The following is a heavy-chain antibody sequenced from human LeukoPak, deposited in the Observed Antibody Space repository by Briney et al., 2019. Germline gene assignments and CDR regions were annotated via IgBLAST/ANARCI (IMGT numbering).Heavy chain of an antibody. CDR3: ARASPGITMVRGGLMDV. CDR2: INPNSGGT. D-gene: IGHD3-10*01. CDR1: GYPFIGNY. J-gene: IGHJ6*02. V-gene: IGHV1-2*02. Sequence: ASVKVSCKASGYPFIGNYIHWVRQAPGQGLEWMGWINPNSGGTQYSQKFQGRVTLTRDTSITTGYMELSGLTSDDTAVYYCARASPGITMVRGGLMDVWGQGTTVTVSS.